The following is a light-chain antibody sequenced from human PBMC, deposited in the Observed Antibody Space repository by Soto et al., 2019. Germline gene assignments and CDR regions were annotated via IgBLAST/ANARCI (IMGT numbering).Light chain of an antibody. Sequence: IELTQPPCTLSEYHGEGATLPCRASQTVGKNYLAWYQQKPGQAPRLLIFDASSRATGIPDRFSGSGSGTDFTLTIGSLQPDDFAIYFCHQYSTSPWTFGQGTKVDIK. CDR1: QTVGKNY. CDR2: DAS. V-gene: IGKV3-20*01. J-gene: IGKJ1*01. CDR3: HQYSTSPWT.